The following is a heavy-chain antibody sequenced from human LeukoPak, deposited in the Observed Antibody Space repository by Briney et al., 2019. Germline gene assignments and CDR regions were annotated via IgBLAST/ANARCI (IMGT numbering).Heavy chain of an antibody. V-gene: IGHV3-23*01. D-gene: IGHD6-19*01. Sequence: GGSLRLSCVASGFTFSSHGMNWVRQAPGKGLEWVSGIIPSGHTTYYADSVRGRFTISRDNSRNTVYLQMNSLRAEDTAVYYCASLTSIAVAGTGDAFDIWGQGTMVTVSS. CDR2: IIPSGHTT. CDR3: ASLTSIAVAGTGDAFDI. J-gene: IGHJ3*02. CDR1: GFTFSSHG.